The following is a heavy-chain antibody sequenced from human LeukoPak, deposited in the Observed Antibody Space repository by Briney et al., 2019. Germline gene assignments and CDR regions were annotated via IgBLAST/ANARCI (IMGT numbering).Heavy chain of an antibody. CDR2: ISGSGKNT. Sequence: PGGSLRLSCAASGFTFSNYGISWVRQAPGKGLEWLSGISGSGKNTYYADSVKGRFIISRDNPKNTLYLQMNSLRAEDTAVYYCARAKWELLPYFDYWGQGTLVTVSS. CDR3: ARAKWELLPYFDY. D-gene: IGHD1-26*01. V-gene: IGHV3-23*01. CDR1: GFTFSNYG. J-gene: IGHJ4*02.